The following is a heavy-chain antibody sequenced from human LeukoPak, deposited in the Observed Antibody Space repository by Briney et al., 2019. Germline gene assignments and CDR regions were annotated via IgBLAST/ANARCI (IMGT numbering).Heavy chain of an antibody. Sequence: GGSLRLSCAASGFTFSTYSMHWVRQAPGKGLEWVAGISWNSGRIDYADSVKGRFTISRDNARNSLYLEVNSLRAEDTAVYYCARDASQLLYFNYYYYMDVWGKGTTVTVSS. J-gene: IGHJ6*03. V-gene: IGHV3-21*01. CDR1: GFTFSTYS. CDR2: ISWNSGRI. D-gene: IGHD2-2*02. CDR3: ARDASQLLYFNYYYYMDV.